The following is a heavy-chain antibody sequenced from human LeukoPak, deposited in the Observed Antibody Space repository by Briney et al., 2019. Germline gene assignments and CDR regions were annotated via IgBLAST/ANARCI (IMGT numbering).Heavy chain of an antibody. J-gene: IGHJ5*01. CDR1: GFTFTTYW. Sequence: PGGSLRLSCAASGFTFTTYWMNWVRQAPGKGLEWVSSISSSSSYIYYADSLKGRFTISRDNAKKSVYLQMNSLRAEDTAVYYCARGALDAATPFDSWGQGTLVTVSS. D-gene: IGHD2-15*01. CDR2: ISSSSSYI. CDR3: ARGALDAATPFDS. V-gene: IGHV3-21*01.